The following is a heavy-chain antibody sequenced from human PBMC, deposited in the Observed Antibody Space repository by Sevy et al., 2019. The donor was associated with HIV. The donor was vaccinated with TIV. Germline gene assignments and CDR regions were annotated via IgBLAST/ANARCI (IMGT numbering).Heavy chain of an antibody. CDR2: FDPEDGET. D-gene: IGHD3-22*01. Sequence: ASVKVSCKVSGYTLTKLGMHWVRQAPGKGLEWMGSFDPEDGETIYAQKFQGRLTMTEDTSTDTAYIDLSSLRSEDTAVYFCATTKDYYESSGSPFDYWGQGTVATVSS. CDR3: ATTKDYYESSGSPFDY. CDR1: GYTLTKLG. V-gene: IGHV1-24*01. J-gene: IGHJ4*02.